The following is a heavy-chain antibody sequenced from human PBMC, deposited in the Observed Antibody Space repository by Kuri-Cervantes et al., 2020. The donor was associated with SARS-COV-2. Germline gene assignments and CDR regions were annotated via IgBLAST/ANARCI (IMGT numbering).Heavy chain of an antibody. D-gene: IGHD3-3*01. CDR1: GYTFTSYD. CDR2: MNPNSGNT. CDR3: ARDAYYDFWSGYYPFDY. J-gene: IGHJ4*02. Sequence: ASVKVSCKASGYTFTSYDINWVRQATGQGLEWMGWMNPNSGNTGYAQKFQGRVTMTRNTSISTAYMELSSLRSEDTAVYYCARDAYYDFWSGYYPFDYWGQGTLVTVSS. V-gene: IGHV1-8*01.